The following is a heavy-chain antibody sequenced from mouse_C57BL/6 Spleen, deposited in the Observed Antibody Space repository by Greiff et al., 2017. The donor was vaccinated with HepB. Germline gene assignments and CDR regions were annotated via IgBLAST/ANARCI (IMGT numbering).Heavy chain of an antibody. J-gene: IGHJ4*01. CDR3: ARYKDAIDY. CDR1: GYTFTSYW. CDR2: IDPSDNYT. Sequence: QVQLQQPGAELVKPGASVKLSCKASGYTFTSYWMQWVKQRPGQGLEWIGEIDPSDNYTNYNQKFKGKATLTVDTSSSTAYMQLSSLTSEDSAVYYCARYKDAIDYWGQGTSVTVSS. D-gene: IGHD1-3*01. V-gene: IGHV1-50*01.